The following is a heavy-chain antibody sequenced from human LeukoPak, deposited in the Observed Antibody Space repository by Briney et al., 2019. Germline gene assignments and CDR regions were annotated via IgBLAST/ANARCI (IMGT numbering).Heavy chain of an antibody. J-gene: IGHJ4*02. V-gene: IGHV4-4*08. CDR2: IYSSGST. CDR1: GGSISGYY. Sequence: SETLSLTCTVSGGSISGYYWSWIRQPPGKGLEWIGYIYSSGSTNYNPSLKSRVTISVDTSKNQFSLKLSSVTAADTAVYYCARTSRLYDSSGYYFDYWGQGTLVTVTS. D-gene: IGHD3-22*01. CDR3: ARTSRLYDSSGYYFDY.